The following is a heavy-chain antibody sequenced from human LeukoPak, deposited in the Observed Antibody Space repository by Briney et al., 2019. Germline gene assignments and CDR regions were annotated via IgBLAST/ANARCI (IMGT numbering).Heavy chain of an antibody. Sequence: GSLRLSCAASGFTFSSHAMNWVRQAPGKGLEWASSINKGGDFMKYADSVKGRFAISRDNARNSLFLQMNSLRAEDTAVYYCARVPGGSGSYLWWFDPWGQGTLVTVSS. CDR2: INKGGDFM. V-gene: IGHV3-21*01. CDR1: GFTFSSHA. CDR3: ARVPGGSGSYLWWFDP. D-gene: IGHD3-10*01. J-gene: IGHJ5*02.